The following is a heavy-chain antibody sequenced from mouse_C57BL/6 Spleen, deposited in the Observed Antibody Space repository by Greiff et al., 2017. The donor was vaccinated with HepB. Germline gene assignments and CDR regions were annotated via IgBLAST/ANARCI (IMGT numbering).Heavy chain of an antibody. D-gene: IGHD2-4*01. V-gene: IGHV1-50*01. J-gene: IGHJ3*01. CDR3: ARRGDYDGFAY. CDR2: IDPSDSYT. CDR1: GYTFTSYW. Sequence: QVQLQQPGAELVKPGASVKLSCKASGYTFTSYWMQWVNQRPGQGLEWIGEIDPSDSYTNYNQKFKGKATLTVDTSSSTAYMQLSSLTSEDSAVYYCARRGDYDGFAYWGQGTLVTVSA.